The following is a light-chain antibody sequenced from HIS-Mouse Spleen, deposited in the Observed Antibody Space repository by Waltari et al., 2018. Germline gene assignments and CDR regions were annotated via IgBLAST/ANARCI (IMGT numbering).Light chain of an antibody. V-gene: IGKV2-30*02. J-gene: IGKJ4*01. CDR1: QSLVHSDGNTY. CDR3: MQGTHWLT. CDR2: EVL. Sequence: DVVMTQSPLSLPVTLGQPASISCRSSQSLVHSDGNTYLNWFQQRPGQSPRRLIDEVLNRDSGVPDRFSGSGSGTDFTLKISRVEAEDVGVYYCMQGTHWLTFGGGTKVEIK.